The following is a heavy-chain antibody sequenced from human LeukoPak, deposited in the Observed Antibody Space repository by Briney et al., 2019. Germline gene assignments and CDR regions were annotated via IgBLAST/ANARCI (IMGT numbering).Heavy chain of an antibody. CDR2: INPGGNEI. D-gene: IGHD7-27*01. Sequence: SGGSLRLFCTFSGLTFRSYWMNWVRQAPGKGLEWVANINPGGNEIRSVDSVKGRSIISRDNAKNSLDLQMSSLRVEDTAVYYCMCWGTDNHWGQGILVTVSS. V-gene: IGHV3-7*01. CDR1: GLTFRSYW. CDR3: MCWGTDNH. J-gene: IGHJ4*02.